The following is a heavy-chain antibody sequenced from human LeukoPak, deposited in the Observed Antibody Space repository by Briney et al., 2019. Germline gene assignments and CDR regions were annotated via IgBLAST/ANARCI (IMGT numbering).Heavy chain of an antibody. CDR3: ANDIGRFGESNYGMDV. Sequence: GGSLRLSCAASGFTFSSYWMNWARQAPGEGLEWVASINHNGNVNYYVDSVKGRFTISRDNAKNSLYLQMNSLRTEDTALYYRANDIGRFGESNYGMDVWGQGTTVTVSS. CDR1: GFTFSSYW. V-gene: IGHV3-7*03. CDR2: INHNGNVN. D-gene: IGHD3-10*01. J-gene: IGHJ6*02.